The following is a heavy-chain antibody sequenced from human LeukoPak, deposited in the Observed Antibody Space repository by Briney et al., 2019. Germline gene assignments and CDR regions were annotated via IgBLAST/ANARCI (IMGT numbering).Heavy chain of an antibody. D-gene: IGHD1-26*01. J-gene: IGHJ5*02. Sequence: ASVKVSCKASGYTFTGYYMHWVRQAPGQGLEWMGWINPNSGGTNYAQKFQGRVIMTRDTSISTAYMELSRLRSDDTAVYYCATGDFLSGSYYAFDPWGQGTLVTVSS. V-gene: IGHV1-2*02. CDR2: INPNSGGT. CDR3: ATGDFLSGSYYAFDP. CDR1: GYTFTGYY.